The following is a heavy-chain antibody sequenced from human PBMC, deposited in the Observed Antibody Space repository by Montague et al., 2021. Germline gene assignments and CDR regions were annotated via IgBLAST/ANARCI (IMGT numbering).Heavy chain of an antibody. D-gene: IGHD3-10*01. Sequence: SETLSLTCAVYGGSFNAYYWSWIRQSPATGLELIGEIHHRGSIYYDPTPAYNPSLQSRVTIAVDASKNQFSLRLRSVTAAETAVYYCAGQSVGFESYYNGLDVWGRGTPVIISS. CDR3: AGQSVGFESYYNGLDV. V-gene: IGHV4-34*01. CDR2: IHHRGSIYYDPTP. J-gene: IGHJ6*02. CDR1: GGSFNAYY.